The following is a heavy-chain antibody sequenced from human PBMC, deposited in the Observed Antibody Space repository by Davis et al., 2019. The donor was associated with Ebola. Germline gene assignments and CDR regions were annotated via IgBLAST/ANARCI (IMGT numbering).Heavy chain of an antibody. CDR2: IYYSGST. D-gene: IGHD4-17*01. CDR1: GGSISSGGYY. V-gene: IGHV4-31*03. CDR3: AREGHGDYLDY. J-gene: IGHJ4*02. Sequence: PSETLSLTCTVSGGSISSGGYYWSWIRQHPGKGLEWIGYIYYSGSTYYNPSLKSRVTISVDTSKNQFSLKLSSVTAADTAVYYCAREGHGDYLDYWGQGTLVTVSS.